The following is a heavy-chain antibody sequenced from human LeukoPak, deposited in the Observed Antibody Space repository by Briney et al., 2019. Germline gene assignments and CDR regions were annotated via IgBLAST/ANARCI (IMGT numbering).Heavy chain of an antibody. CDR3: AKDFPHYYEVPHGMDV. D-gene: IGHD3-22*01. J-gene: IGHJ6*02. Sequence: GGSLRLSCAASGFTFDEHGMNWVRQAPGKGLEWVSNINWNGGSRTYADSVKGRFTISRDNAKNSLYLQMNGLRVEDTAIYYCAKDFPHYYEVPHGMDVWGQGTTVTV. CDR1: GFTFDEHG. V-gene: IGHV3-20*04. CDR2: INWNGGSR.